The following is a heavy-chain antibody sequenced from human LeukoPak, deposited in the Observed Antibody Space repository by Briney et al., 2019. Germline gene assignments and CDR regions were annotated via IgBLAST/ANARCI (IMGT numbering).Heavy chain of an antibody. J-gene: IGHJ5*02. CDR1: GGSFSGYY. CDR3: ARVLFRPTTLRNWFDL. Sequence: PSETLSLTCAVYGGSFSGYYWSWIRQPPGKWLEWIGVINHSGSTNYNPSLKSRVTISVDTSKNQFSLKLSSVTAADTAVYYCARVLFRPTTLRNWFDLWGQGTLVTVSS. D-gene: IGHD4-17*01. CDR2: INHSGST. V-gene: IGHV4-34*01.